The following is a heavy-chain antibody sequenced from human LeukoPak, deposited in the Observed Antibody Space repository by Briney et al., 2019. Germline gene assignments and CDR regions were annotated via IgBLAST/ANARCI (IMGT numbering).Heavy chain of an antibody. J-gene: IGHJ4*02. CDR3: ASSYYGSGSFYYFDY. V-gene: IGHV3-7*01. Sequence: GGSLRLSCAASGFTFSSYWMSWVRQAPGKGLEWVANLKQDGSEKYSVDSVKGRFTISRDNAKNSLYLQMNSLRAEDTAVYYCASSYYGSGSFYYFDYWGQGTLVTVSS. CDR1: GFTFSSYW. D-gene: IGHD3-10*01. CDR2: LKQDGSEK.